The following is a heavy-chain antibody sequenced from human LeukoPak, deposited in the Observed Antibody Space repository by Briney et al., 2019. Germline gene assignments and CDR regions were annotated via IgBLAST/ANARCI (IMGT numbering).Heavy chain of an antibody. V-gene: IGHV3-66*01. CDR3: ARWPWYYDSSGYYPGAFDI. CDR2: IYSGGST. D-gene: IGHD3-22*01. Sequence: PGGSLRLSCAASGFTVSSNYMSWVRQAPGKGLEWVSVIYSGGSTYYADSVKGRFTISRDNSKNTLYLQMNSLRAEDTAVYYCARWPWYYDSSGYYPGAFDIWGQGTMVTVSS. CDR1: GFTVSSNY. J-gene: IGHJ3*02.